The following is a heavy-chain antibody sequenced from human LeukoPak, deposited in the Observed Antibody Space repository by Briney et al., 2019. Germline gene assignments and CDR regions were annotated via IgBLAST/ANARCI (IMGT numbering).Heavy chain of an antibody. V-gene: IGHV3-20*04. CDR3: ARNYGGYDGTDF. J-gene: IGHJ4*02. Sequence: GGSLRLSCSASGFTFDHYGMSWVRQAPGKGLGWVSGINWKGASTGYADSVKGRFTISRDSAKNSLYLQMNSLRGEDTALYYCARNYGGYDGTDFWGQGTLVTVYS. D-gene: IGHD5-12*01. CDR2: INWKGAST. CDR1: GFTFDHYG.